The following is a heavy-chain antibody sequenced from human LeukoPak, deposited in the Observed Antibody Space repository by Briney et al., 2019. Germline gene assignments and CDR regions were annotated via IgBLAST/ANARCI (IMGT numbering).Heavy chain of an antibody. Sequence: QPGRSLRLSCAASGFTFSSYAMHWVRQAPGKGLEWVAVISYDGSNKYYADPVKGRFTISRDNSKNTLYLQMNSLRAEDTAVYYCATPPVDYWGQGTLVTVSS. V-gene: IGHV3-30*04. CDR3: ATPPVDY. CDR2: ISYDGSNK. J-gene: IGHJ4*02. CDR1: GFTFSSYA.